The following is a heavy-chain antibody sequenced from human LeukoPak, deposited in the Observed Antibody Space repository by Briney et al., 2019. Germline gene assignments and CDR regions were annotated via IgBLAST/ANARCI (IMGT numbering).Heavy chain of an antibody. J-gene: IGHJ4*02. CDR1: GGSISSSSYY. CDR3: ARQGPCYYDSSGYCKRTFDY. CDR2: IYYSGST. V-gene: IGHV4-39*01. D-gene: IGHD3-22*01. Sequence: SETLSLTCTVSGGSISSSSYYWGWIRQPPGKGLEWIGSIYYSGSTYYNPSLKSRVTISVDTSKNQFSLKLSSVTAADTAVYYCARQGPCYYDSSGYCKRTFDYWGQGTLVIVSS.